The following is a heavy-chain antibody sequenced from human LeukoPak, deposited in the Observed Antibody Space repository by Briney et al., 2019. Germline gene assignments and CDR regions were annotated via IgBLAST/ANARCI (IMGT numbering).Heavy chain of an antibody. CDR3: ARDLTRYYYYGMDV. V-gene: IGHV3-23*01. CDR2: ISGSGGST. Sequence: GGSLRLSCAASGFTFSSYAMSWVRQAPGKGLEWVSAISGSGGSTYYADSVKGRFTISRDNSKNTLYLQMNSLRAEDTAVYYCARDLTRYYYYGMDVWGQGTTVTVSS. J-gene: IGHJ6*02. D-gene: IGHD1-1*01. CDR1: GFTFSSYA.